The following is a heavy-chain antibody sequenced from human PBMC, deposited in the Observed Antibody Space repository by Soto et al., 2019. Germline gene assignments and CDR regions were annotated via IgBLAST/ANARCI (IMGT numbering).Heavy chain of an antibody. Sequence: QVQLVESGGGVVQPGRSLRLSCAASGFTLSNYAMHWVRQAPGKGLEWVAVIWYDGSYKYYADSVKGRFTISRDSSKNTLYLQVNSLRADDTAMYYCARKGSGLTFDYWGQGTLVTVSS. CDR3: ARKGSGLTFDY. V-gene: IGHV3-33*01. CDR1: GFTLSNYA. D-gene: IGHD6-19*01. CDR2: IWYDGSYK. J-gene: IGHJ4*02.